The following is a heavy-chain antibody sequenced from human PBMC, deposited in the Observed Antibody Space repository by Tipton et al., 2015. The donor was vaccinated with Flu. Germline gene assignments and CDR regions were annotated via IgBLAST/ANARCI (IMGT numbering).Heavy chain of an antibody. CDR2: IYTSGST. CDR3: ARGSGSGTFLIFDS. CDR1: GDSIRSYY. D-gene: IGHD3-10*01. V-gene: IGHV4-4*07. J-gene: IGHJ4*02. Sequence: TLSLTCTVSGDSIRSYYRSWIRQPAGKGLEWIGRIYTSGSTKYNPSLKSRVGMSIDTSNNQFSLILSSVIAADTAVYYCARGSGSGTFLIFDSWGQGTLVTVSS.